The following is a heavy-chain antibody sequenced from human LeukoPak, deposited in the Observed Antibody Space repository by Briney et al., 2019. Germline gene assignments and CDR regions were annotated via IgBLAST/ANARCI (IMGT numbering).Heavy chain of an antibody. CDR2: IYYSGST. D-gene: IGHD6-13*01. J-gene: IGHJ4*02. CDR3: ARQSRGIAAAVFGY. CDR1: GGSISSYY. Sequence: PSETLSLTCTVSGGSISSYYWSWIRQPPGKGLEWIGYIYYSGSTNYNPSLKSRVTISVDTSKNQFSLKLNSVTAADTAVYYCARQSRGIAAAVFGYWGQGTLVTVSS. V-gene: IGHV4-59*08.